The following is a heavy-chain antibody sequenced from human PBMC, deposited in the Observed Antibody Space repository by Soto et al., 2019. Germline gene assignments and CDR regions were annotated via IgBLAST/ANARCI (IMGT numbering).Heavy chain of an antibody. CDR2: IYYSGST. CDR1: GGSVSSGSYY. V-gene: IGHV4-61*01. Sequence: PSETLSLTCTVSGGSVSSGSYYWSWLRQPPGKGLEWIGYIYYSGSTNYNPSLKSRVTISVDTSKNQFSLKLSSVTAADTAVYYCARGRYCSGGSCYSNWFDPWGQGTLVTVSS. D-gene: IGHD2-15*01. J-gene: IGHJ5*02. CDR3: ARGRYCSGGSCYSNWFDP.